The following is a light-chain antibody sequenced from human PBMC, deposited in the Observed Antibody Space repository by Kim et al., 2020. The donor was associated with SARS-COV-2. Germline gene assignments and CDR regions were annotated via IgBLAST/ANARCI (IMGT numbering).Light chain of an antibody. CDR3: QQANTLPPT. Sequence: SASGGKRVTTSCRASRRVGTYLIWYQQGPGKVPKLLIHDASHLQGGVPSRFSGSGSGTDFTLTINDLQPEDSAVYYCQQANTLPPTFGGGTKVEI. V-gene: IGKV1-12*01. CDR1: RRVGTY. CDR2: DAS. J-gene: IGKJ4*01.